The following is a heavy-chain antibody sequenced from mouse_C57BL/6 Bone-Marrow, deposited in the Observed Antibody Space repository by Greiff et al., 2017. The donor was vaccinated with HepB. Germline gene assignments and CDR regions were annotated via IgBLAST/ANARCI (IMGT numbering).Heavy chain of an antibody. D-gene: IGHD1-1*01. CDR2: IYPRSGNT. CDR3: AREGPIYYYGSSWYFDV. CDR1: GYTFTSYG. V-gene: IGHV1-81*01. J-gene: IGHJ1*03. Sequence: QQSGAELARPGASVKLSCKASGYTFTSYGISWVKQRTGQGLEWIGEIYPRSGNTYYNEKFKGKATLTADKSSSTAYMELRSLTSEDSAVYFCAREGPIYYYGSSWYFDVWGTGTTVTVSS.